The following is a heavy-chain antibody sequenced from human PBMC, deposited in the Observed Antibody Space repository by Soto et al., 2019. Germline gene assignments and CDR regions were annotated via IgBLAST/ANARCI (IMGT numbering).Heavy chain of an antibody. CDR2: IYYSGST. D-gene: IGHD2-15*01. CDR3: ARLKVVIYYYYYGMDV. V-gene: IGHV4-59*12. J-gene: IGHJ6*02. CDR1: RGSISSYC. Sequence: GTLALTFTVPRGSISSYCWSWIPQPPGKGLEWIGYIYYSGSTNYNHSLNSRVTISVDTSKNQFSLKLSSVTAADTAVYYCARLKVVIYYYYYGMDVWGQATTVTVSS.